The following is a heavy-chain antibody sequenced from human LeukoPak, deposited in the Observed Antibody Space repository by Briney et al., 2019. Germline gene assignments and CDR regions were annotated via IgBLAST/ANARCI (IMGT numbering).Heavy chain of an antibody. Sequence: GGSLRLSCAASGFTFSSYSMNWVRQAPGKGLEWVSSISSSSSYIYYADSVKGRFTISRDNAKNSLYLQMNSLRAEDTAVYYCARGSRDDAFDIWGQGTMVTVSS. V-gene: IGHV3-21*01. D-gene: IGHD3-10*01. CDR3: ARGSRDDAFDI. CDR2: ISSSSSYI. CDR1: GFTFSSYS. J-gene: IGHJ3*02.